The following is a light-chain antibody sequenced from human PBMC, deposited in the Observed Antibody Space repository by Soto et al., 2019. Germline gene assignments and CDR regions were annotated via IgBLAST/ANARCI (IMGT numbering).Light chain of an antibody. V-gene: IGKV3-20*01. CDR3: HQYGTSPLT. CDR2: GAS. Sequence: PGERATLSCRASQSLRSGDLACYQQIPGQAPGLLIYGASSRATGIPDGFSGSGSGTDFNLTVSRLAPEDFAVYYCHQYGTSPLTFGQGTKVEIK. J-gene: IGKJ1*01. CDR1: QSLRSGD.